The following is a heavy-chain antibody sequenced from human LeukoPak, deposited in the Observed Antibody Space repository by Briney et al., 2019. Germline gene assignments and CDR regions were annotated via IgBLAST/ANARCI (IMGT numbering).Heavy chain of an antibody. J-gene: IGHJ4*02. CDR3: ARETTYYYDSSGYYYGRYFDY. V-gene: IGHV4-59*01. CDR2: IYYSGST. CDR1: GGSISSYY. Sequence: SETLSLTCTVSGGSISSYYWSWIRQPPGKGLEWIGYIYYSGSTNYNPSLKSRVTISVDTSKNQCSLKLSSVTAADTAVYYCARETTYYYDSSGYYYGRYFDYWGQGTLATVSS. D-gene: IGHD3-22*01.